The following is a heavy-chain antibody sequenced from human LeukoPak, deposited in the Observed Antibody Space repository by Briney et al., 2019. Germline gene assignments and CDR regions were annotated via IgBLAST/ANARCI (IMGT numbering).Heavy chain of an antibody. CDR2: INPSGGST. CDR3: ARAALLWFGEGHAFDI. J-gene: IGHJ3*02. D-gene: IGHD3-10*01. CDR1: GYTFTSYY. Sequence: ASVKVSCKASGYTFTSYYMHWVRQAPGQGLEWMGIINPSGGSTSYAQKFQGRVTMTRDMSTSTVYMELSSLRSEDTAVYYCARAALLWFGEGHAFDIWGQGTMVTVSS. V-gene: IGHV1-46*01.